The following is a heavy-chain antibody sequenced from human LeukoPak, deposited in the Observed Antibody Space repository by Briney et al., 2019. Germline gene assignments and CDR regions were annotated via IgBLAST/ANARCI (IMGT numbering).Heavy chain of an antibody. CDR1: GYTFTSYG. J-gene: IGHJ4*02. CDR2: ISAYNGNT. D-gene: IGHD5-18*01. Sequence: ASVKVSCTASGYTFTSYGISWLRQAPGQGLEWMGWISAYNGNTNSAQKVQGRVTLTTDTSTSTAYMELRSLRSDDTAVYYCARQVDTSMALPDYWGQGTLVTVSS. CDR3: ARQVDTSMALPDY. V-gene: IGHV1-18*01.